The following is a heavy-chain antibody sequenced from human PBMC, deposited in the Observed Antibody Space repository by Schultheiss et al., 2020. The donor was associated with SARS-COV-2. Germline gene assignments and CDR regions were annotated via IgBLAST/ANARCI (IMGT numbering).Heavy chain of an antibody. CDR2: ISSSSSTI. CDR3: ARRADMTPTLGAFDI. J-gene: IGHJ3*02. Sequence: GGSLRLSCAASGFTVSRKYMSWVRQAPGKGLEWVSYISSSSSTIYYADSVKGRFTISRDNAKNSRYLQMNSLIAEDTAVYYCARRADMTPTLGAFDIWGQGTGVTVSS. V-gene: IGHV3-48*04. D-gene: IGHD2-21*02. CDR1: GFTVSRKY.